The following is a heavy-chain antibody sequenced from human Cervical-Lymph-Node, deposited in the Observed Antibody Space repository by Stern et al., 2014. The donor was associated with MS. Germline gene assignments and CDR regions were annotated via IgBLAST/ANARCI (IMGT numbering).Heavy chain of an antibody. CDR3: ARAMKGSAFDL. D-gene: IGHD3-10*01. J-gene: IGHJ3*01. V-gene: IGHV4-28*05. CDR1: GDSLSNDNW. Sequence: QLQLQESGPGLVKPSDTLSLTCAVSGDSLSNDNWGGWIRQPPGKGLAWIGYIYYTGGIFYNPYLKSRVTLSMATSNIQFSLKLTSVTAVDTAVYYCARAMKGSAFDLWGQGTIVTVSS. CDR2: IYYTGGI.